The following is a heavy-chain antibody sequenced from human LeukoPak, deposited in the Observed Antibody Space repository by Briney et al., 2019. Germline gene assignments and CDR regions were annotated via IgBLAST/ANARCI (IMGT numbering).Heavy chain of an antibody. CDR1: GFTFSSYE. CDR2: ISSSGSTI. D-gene: IGHD2-2*02. J-gene: IGHJ5*02. CDR3: ASLGVVPAAIPSWSDT. V-gene: IGHV3-48*03. Sequence: GGSLRLSCAASGFTFSSYEMNWVRQAPGKGLEWVSYISSSGSTIYYADSVKGRFTISRDNAKNSLYLQMNSLRAEDTAVYYCASLGVVPAAIPSWSDTWGQGTLVSVSS.